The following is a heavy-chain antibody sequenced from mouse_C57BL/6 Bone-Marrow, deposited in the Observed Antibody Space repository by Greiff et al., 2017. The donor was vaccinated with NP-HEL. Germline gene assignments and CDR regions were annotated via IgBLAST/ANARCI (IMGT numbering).Heavy chain of an antibody. D-gene: IGHD1-1*01. V-gene: IGHV5-9*01. CDR1: GFTFCSYT. CDR3: ARHRDYYGSSYDAMDY. J-gene: IGHJ4*01. CDR2: ISGGGGNT. Sequence: LVESGGGLVKPGGSLKLSCAASGFTFCSYTMSWVRQTPEKRLEWVATISGGGGNTYYPDSVKGRFTISRDNAKNTLYLQMSSLRSEDTALYYCARHRDYYGSSYDAMDYWGQGTSVTVSS.